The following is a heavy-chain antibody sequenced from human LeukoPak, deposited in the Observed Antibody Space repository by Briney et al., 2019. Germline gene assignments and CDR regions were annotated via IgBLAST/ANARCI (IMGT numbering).Heavy chain of an antibody. CDR3: AKDSQSVAFFLDDAFDL. Sequence: GGSLTLSCVLSVHPHRIHAAQCVRQAPEGGRVWVSYFIYNIGTIFCADSVKGRFTNARDNANDSLYLQMSRLKEEDTGVYYCAKDSQSVAFFLDDAFDLWGQGTIVTVSA. J-gene: IGHJ3*01. CDR1: VHPHRIHA. CDR2: FIYNIGTI. D-gene: IGHD2/OR15-2a*01. V-gene: IGHV3-48*02.